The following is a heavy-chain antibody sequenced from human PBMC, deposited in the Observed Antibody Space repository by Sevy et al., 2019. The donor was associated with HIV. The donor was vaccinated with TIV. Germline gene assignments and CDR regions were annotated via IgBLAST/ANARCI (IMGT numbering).Heavy chain of an antibody. CDR3: AKDQAAAPWDAFDI. J-gene: IGHJ3*02. CDR2: ISHSGGST. CDR1: GFIFSNYA. V-gene: IGHV3-23*01. D-gene: IGHD6-13*01. Sequence: GGSLRLSCAASGFIFSNYAMSWVRQAPGKGLEWVSTISHSGGSTYYGASVKGRFTISRDNSKNTLYLQMNSLRAEDTAVDYGAKDQAAAPWDAFDIWGQGTMVTVSS.